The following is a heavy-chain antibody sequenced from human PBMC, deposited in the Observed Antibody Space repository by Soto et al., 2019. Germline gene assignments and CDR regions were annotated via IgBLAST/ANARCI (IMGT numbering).Heavy chain of an antibody. V-gene: IGHV3-7*01. Sequence: EVQLVESGGGLVQPGGSLRLSCAASGFTFSSYWMSWVRQAPGKGLEWVANIKQDGSEKYYVDSVKGRFTISRDNAKNSLYLQRNSLRAEDPAVYYCARGSWDTATPPYYCGMDVWGQGTTVTVSS. CDR1: GFTFSSYW. D-gene: IGHD5-18*01. CDR3: ARGSWDTATPPYYCGMDV. CDR2: IKQDGSEK. J-gene: IGHJ6*02.